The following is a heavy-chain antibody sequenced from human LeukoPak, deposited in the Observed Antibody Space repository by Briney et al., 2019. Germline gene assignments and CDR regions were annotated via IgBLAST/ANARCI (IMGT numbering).Heavy chain of an antibody. V-gene: IGHV1-8*01. CDR3: ARFPNYDFWSGYKTSYYGMDV. CDR2: MNPNSDNT. Sequence: ASVKVSCKASGYTFTSYDINWVRQATGQGLEWMGWMNPNSDNTGYAHKFQGRVTMTRNTSISTAYTELSSLRSEDTAVYYCARFPNYDFWSGYKTSYYGMDVWGQGTTVTVSS. CDR1: GYTFTSYD. D-gene: IGHD3-3*01. J-gene: IGHJ6*02.